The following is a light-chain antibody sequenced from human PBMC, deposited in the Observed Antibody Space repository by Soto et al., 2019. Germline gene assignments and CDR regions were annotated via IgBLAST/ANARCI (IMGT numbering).Light chain of an antibody. Sequence: QSALTQPPSASGSPGQSVTISCTGTSSDVGAYNYVSWYQQHAGKAPKLVIYEVTKRPSGVPDLFSGSKSANTASLTVSGLQAEDEADYYCSSFASSNTWVFGGGTKLTVL. J-gene: IGLJ3*02. CDR1: SSDVGAYNY. V-gene: IGLV2-8*01. CDR3: SSFASSNTWV. CDR2: EVT.